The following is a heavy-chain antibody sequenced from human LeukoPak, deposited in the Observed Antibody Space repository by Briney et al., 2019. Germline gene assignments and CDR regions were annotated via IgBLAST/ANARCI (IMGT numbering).Heavy chain of an antibody. CDR3: ARNHDYYGSSGYYPPDY. CDR2: INPNGGGT. CDR1: GYTFTCYY. V-gene: IGHV1-2*02. Sequence: ASVKVSCKASGYTFTCYYLHWVRQAPGQGLEWMGGINPNGGGTNYAQRFQGRVTMTRDTSISTAYMELSWLRSDNTAVYYCARNHDYYGSSGYYPPDYWGQGTLVTVSS. J-gene: IGHJ4*02. D-gene: IGHD3-22*01.